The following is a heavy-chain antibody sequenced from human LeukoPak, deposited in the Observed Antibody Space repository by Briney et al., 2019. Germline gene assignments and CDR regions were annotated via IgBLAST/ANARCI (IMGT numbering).Heavy chain of an antibody. CDR2: IYYSGST. D-gene: IGHD2-2*01. V-gene: IGHV4-59*01. CDR3: ARVPCSSTSCYPYYYYMDV. Sequence: PSETLSLTCTVSGGSISSYYWSWIRQPPGKGLEWIGYIYYSGSTNYNPPLKSRVTISVDTSKNQFSLKLSSVTAADTAVYYCARVPCSSTSCYPYYYYMDVWGKGTTVTVSS. J-gene: IGHJ6*03. CDR1: GGSISSYY.